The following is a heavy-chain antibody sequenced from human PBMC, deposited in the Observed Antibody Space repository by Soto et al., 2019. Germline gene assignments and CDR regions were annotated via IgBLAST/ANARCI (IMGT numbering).Heavy chain of an antibody. CDR3: ARLTEAERH. V-gene: IGHV3-53*01. D-gene: IGHD1-1*01. Sequence: EVQLVESGGGLTQPGGSLRLSCVVSGFIVSSSHMIWVRQAPGKGLEGVSILYNHGKTNYVDSVKGRFTITRDNSNNTVYLQLNSLRVEDTSVYYWARLTEAERHWGQGALVTVSS. J-gene: IGHJ4*02. CDR1: GFIVSSSH. CDR2: LYNHGKT.